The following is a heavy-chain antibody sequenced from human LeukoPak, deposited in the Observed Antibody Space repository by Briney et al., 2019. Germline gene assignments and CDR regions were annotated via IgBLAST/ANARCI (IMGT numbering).Heavy chain of an antibody. CDR1: GGSFSGYY. CDR2: INHSGST. Sequence: SETLSLTCAVYGGSFSGYYRSWIRQPPGKGLEWIGEINHSGSTNYNPSLKSRVTISVDTSKSQFSLKLSSVTAADTAVYYCARGRLGYYGSGSYHKGFDPWGQGTLVTVSS. V-gene: IGHV4-34*01. D-gene: IGHD3-10*01. CDR3: ARGRLGYYGSGSYHKGFDP. J-gene: IGHJ5*02.